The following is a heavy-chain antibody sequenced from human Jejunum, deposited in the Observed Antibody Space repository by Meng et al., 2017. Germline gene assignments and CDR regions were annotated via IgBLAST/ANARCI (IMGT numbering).Heavy chain of an antibody. CDR1: GLTFDDYG. D-gene: IGHD1-1*01. J-gene: IGHJ6*02. CDR2: INWNSGTI. CDR3: ARSPASTGIFQYYGMDV. Sequence: GGSLRLSCATSGLTFDDYGMHWVRQAPGKGLEWVSGINWNSGTIDYADSVKGRFTISRDNAKNSLYLQMNSLRGEDTALYYCARSPASTGIFQYYGMDVWGQGTTVTVSS. V-gene: IGHV3-9*01.